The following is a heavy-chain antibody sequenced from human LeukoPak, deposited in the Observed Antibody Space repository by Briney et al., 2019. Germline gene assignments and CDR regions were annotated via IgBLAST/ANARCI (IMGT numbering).Heavy chain of an antibody. CDR1: GYTFTSYG. CDR2: ISAYNGNT. CDR3: ARDGLRLGELSPTPDY. D-gene: IGHD3-16*02. Sequence: ASVKVSCKASGYTFTSYGISWVRQAPGRGLEWMGWISAYNGNTNYAQKLQGRVTMTTDTSTSTAYMELRSLRSDDTAVYYCARDGLRLGELSPTPDYWGQGTLVTVSS. J-gene: IGHJ4*02. V-gene: IGHV1-18*01.